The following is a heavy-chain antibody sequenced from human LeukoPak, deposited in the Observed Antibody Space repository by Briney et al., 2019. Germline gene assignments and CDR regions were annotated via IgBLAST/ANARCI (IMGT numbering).Heavy chain of an antibody. CDR2: INHSGST. Sequence: SWIRQPPGKGLEWIGEINHSGSTNYNPSLKSRVTISVDTSKNQFSLKLSSVTAADTAVYYCASVVAATWGQGTLVTVSS. J-gene: IGHJ5*02. D-gene: IGHD2-15*01. CDR3: ASVVAAT. V-gene: IGHV4-34*01.